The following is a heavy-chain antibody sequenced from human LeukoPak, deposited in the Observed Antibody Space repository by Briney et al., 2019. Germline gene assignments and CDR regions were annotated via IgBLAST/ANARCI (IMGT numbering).Heavy chain of an antibody. V-gene: IGHV1-18*01. CDR3: VRDEFTAQAWFDF. CDR2: ISANTGHA. CDR1: GYSFIKYG. J-gene: IGHJ5*01. Sequence: ASVKISCKASGYSFIKYGFSWVRQAPGQGLEWMGWISANTGHANYAQNLQGRVTLTTDTSTTTAYMELRSLRFDDTAVYYCVRDEFTAQAWFDFWGQGTPVTVSS. D-gene: IGHD3-16*01.